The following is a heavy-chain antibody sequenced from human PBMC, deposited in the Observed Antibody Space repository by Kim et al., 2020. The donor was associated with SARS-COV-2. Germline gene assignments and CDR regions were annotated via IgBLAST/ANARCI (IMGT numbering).Heavy chain of an antibody. CDR3: ARRTSPYYYGSGSYLAGLSHNWFDP. CDR1: GYSFTSYW. CDR2: IDPSDSYT. J-gene: IGHJ5*02. V-gene: IGHV5-10-1*01. D-gene: IGHD3-10*01. Sequence: GESLKISCKGSGYSFTSYWISWVRQMPGKGLEWMGRIDPSDSYTNYSPSFQGHVTISADKSISTAYLQWSSLKASDTAIYYCARRTSPYYYGSGSYLAGLSHNWFDPWGQGTLVTVSS.